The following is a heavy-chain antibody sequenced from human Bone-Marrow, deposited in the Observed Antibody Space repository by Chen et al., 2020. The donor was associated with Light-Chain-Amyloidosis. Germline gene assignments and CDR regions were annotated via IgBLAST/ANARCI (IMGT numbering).Heavy chain of an antibody. D-gene: IGHD1-26*01. V-gene: IGHV3-30*18. Sequence: VQLVESGGALVPPGGSLRLSCVASGFTFSSYGIFWVRQAPGKGLEWVALISYDANRDFYADSVKGRFTVSRDNSKNTLYLQMNSLRIEDTAVYYCAKARLYSGSYWGIVDYWGQGTLVTVSS. J-gene: IGHJ4*02. CDR1: GFTFSSYG. CDR3: AKARLYSGSYWGIVDY. CDR2: ISYDANRD.